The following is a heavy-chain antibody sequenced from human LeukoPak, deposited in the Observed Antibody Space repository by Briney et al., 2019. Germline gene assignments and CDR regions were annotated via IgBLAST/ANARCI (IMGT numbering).Heavy chain of an antibody. V-gene: IGHV4-59*11. Sequence: SETLSLTCALSTDSFSSHYRTWIRQPPGKGLEWIGYMSYIGSTNYNPSLKRLATIPIDTSKNQFSLKLSSVTAADTDVYYCARDLVTVTKGFDIGGQGTMVSVP. D-gene: IGHD4-17*01. J-gene: IGHJ3*02. CDR3: ARDLVTVTKGFDI. CDR2: MSYIGST. CDR1: TDSFSSHY.